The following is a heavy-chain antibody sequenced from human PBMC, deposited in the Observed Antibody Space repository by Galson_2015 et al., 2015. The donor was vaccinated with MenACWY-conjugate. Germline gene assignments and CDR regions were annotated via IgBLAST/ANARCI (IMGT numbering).Heavy chain of an antibody. Sequence: SLRLSCAASGFTFSSYSMNWVRQAPGKGLEWVSSISSSSSYIYYADSVKGRFTISRDNAKNSLYLQMNSLRAEDTAVYYCARDGFDAAAGTIDYWGQGTLVTVSS. CDR2: ISSSSSYI. J-gene: IGHJ4*02. V-gene: IGHV3-21*01. CDR3: ARDGFDAAAGTIDY. CDR1: GFTFSSYS. D-gene: IGHD6-13*01.